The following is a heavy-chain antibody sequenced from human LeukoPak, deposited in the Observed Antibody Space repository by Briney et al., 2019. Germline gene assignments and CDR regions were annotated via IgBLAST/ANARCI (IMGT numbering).Heavy chain of an antibody. Sequence: NPSETLSLTCTVSGDSISSGDYYWSWIRQPPGKGLEWIGSIYYSGSTYYNPSLKSRVTISVDTSKNQFSLKLSSVTAADTAVYYCARSNGGYYYYWGQGTLVTVSS. CDR2: IYYSGST. D-gene: IGHD3-22*01. V-gene: IGHV4-39*01. J-gene: IGHJ4*02. CDR1: GDSISSGDYY. CDR3: ARSNGGYYYY.